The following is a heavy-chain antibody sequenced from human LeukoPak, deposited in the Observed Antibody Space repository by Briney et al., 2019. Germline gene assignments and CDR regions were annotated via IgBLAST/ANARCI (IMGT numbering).Heavy chain of an antibody. Sequence: GGSLRLSCAASGFTFSSYTMSWVRQAPGKGLEWVANIKQDGSEKYYVDSVKGRFTISRDNAKNSLYLQMNSLRAEDTAVYYCARDGRQHCDFDYWGQGTLVTVSS. V-gene: IGHV3-7*01. D-gene: IGHD6-25*01. CDR2: IKQDGSEK. J-gene: IGHJ4*02. CDR3: ARDGRQHCDFDY. CDR1: GFTFSSYT.